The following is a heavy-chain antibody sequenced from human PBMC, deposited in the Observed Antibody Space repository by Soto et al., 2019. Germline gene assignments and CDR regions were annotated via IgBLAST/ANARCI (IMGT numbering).Heavy chain of an antibody. CDR3: ARDPVGYSSGPEPNWFDP. Sequence: QVQLVQSGAEVKKPGASVKVSCKASGYTFTGYYMHWVRQAPGQGLEWMGWINPNSGGTNYAQKFQVWVTMTRATCIITACMELSRLRSDDTAVYYGARDPVGYSSGPEPNWFDPWGQGTLVTVSS. V-gene: IGHV1-2*04. D-gene: IGHD6-19*01. J-gene: IGHJ5*02. CDR1: GYTFTGYY. CDR2: INPNSGGT.